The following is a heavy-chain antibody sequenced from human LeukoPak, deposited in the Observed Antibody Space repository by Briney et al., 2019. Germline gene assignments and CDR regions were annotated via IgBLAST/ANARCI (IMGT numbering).Heavy chain of an antibody. D-gene: IGHD3-10*01. V-gene: IGHV3-33*01. CDR2: IWYDGSNE. CDR3: ARDRGYYGTRFDP. Sequence: GGSLRLSCAASGFTFSSYGMHWVRQAPGKGLEWVSFIWYDGSNEYYADSVKGRFTISRDNAKNSLYLQMNSLRAEDTAVYYCARDRGYYGTRFDPWGQGTLVTVSS. J-gene: IGHJ5*02. CDR1: GFTFSSYG.